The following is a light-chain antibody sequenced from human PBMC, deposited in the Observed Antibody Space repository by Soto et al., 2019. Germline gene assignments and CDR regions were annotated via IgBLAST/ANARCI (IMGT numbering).Light chain of an antibody. V-gene: IGLV1-40*01. CDR1: SSNIGAGYD. Sequence: QSVLTQPPSVSGAPGQRVTISCTGSSSNIGAGYDVHWYQQLPGTAPKLLIYGNSNRPSGVPDRFSGSKSGTSASLVITGLQAEDETDYYCQSYDNSLSARVFGGGTKLTVL. CDR3: QSYDNSLSARV. CDR2: GNS. J-gene: IGLJ2*01.